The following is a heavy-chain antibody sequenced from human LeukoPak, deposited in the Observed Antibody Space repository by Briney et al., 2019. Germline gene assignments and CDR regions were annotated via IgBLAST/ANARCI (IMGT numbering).Heavy chain of an antibody. D-gene: IGHD1-14*01. J-gene: IGHJ5*02. CDR2: INGSGAST. Sequence: GGSLRLSCAASGFTFSSYAMSWVRQAPGKGLEWVSDINGSGASTYYADSVKGRFTISRDNSKNTLYLQMNSLRAEDTAVYYCAKKYNTGLDPWGQGTLATVSS. V-gene: IGHV3-23*01. CDR3: AKKYNTGLDP. CDR1: GFTFSSYA.